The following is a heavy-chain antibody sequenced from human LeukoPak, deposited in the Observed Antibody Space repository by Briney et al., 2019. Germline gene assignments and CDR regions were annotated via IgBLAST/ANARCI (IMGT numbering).Heavy chain of an antibody. V-gene: IGHV3-21*01. CDR1: GFTFSYYS. Sequence: GGSLRLSCAASGFTFSYYSMNWVRQAPGKGLEWVSSITSSSNYIYYADSVEGRFTISRDNAKNSLYLQMNSLRAEDTAVYYCARSIAAAGFDYWGQGTLVTVSS. J-gene: IGHJ4*02. D-gene: IGHD6-13*01. CDR2: ITSSSNYI. CDR3: ARSIAAAGFDY.